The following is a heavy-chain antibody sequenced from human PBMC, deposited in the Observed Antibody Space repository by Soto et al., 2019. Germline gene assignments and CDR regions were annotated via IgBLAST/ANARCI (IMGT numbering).Heavy chain of an antibody. CDR1: GGYFRCYY. Sequence: SETLSLTCAVYGGYFRCYYLSWIRQPPGKGLEWIGEINHSGSTNYNPSLKSRVTISVDTSKNQFSLKLSSVTAADTAVYYCATNIGYCTNGVCYGVDYWGQGTLVTVSS. CDR3: ATNIGYCTNGVCYGVDY. V-gene: IGHV4-34*01. CDR2: INHSGST. D-gene: IGHD2-8*01. J-gene: IGHJ4*02.